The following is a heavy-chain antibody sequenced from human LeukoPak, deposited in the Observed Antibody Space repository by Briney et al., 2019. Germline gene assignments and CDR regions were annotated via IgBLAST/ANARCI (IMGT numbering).Heavy chain of an antibody. Sequence: PGGSLRLSCAASGFTFSSYGMHWVRQAPGKGLEWVAVIWYDGSNKYYADSVKGRFTISRDNAKNSLYLQMNSLRAEDTAVYYCARDTYYYGSGSSGDYWGQGTLVTVSS. D-gene: IGHD3-10*01. V-gene: IGHV3-33*01. J-gene: IGHJ4*02. CDR1: GFTFSSYG. CDR2: IWYDGSNK. CDR3: ARDTYYYGSGSSGDY.